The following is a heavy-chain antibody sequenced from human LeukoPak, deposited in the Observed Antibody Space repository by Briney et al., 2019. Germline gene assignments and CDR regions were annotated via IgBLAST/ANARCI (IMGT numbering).Heavy chain of an antibody. V-gene: IGHV4-61*01. Sequence: PSETLSLTCTVSGGSISSSSYYWSWIRQPPGKGLEWIGYIYYSGSTNYNPSLKSRVTISVDTSKNQFSLKLRSVTAADTAVYYCARQPVGAARYFDYWGQGTLVTVSS. CDR2: IYYSGST. J-gene: IGHJ4*02. CDR1: GGSISSSSYY. D-gene: IGHD1-26*01. CDR3: ARQPVGAARYFDY.